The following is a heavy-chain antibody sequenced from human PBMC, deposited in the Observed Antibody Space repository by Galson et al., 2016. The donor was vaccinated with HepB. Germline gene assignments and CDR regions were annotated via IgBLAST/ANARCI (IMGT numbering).Heavy chain of an antibody. Sequence: SLRLSCAASNFILSHYYMNWVRQAPGKGLEWVSFITSDGDSRNYADSVKGRFTISRDNARNSLYLQMNSLRDEDTAVYYCARDRLGWLDLWGQGTLVIVSS. CDR3: ARDRLGWLDL. D-gene: IGHD3-16*01. V-gene: IGHV3-48*02. J-gene: IGHJ5*02. CDR1: NFILSHYY. CDR2: ITSDGDSR.